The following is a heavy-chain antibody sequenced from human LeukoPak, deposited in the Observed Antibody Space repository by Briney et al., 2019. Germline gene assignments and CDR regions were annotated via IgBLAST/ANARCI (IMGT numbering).Heavy chain of an antibody. CDR1: GGSFSGYY. D-gene: IGHD2-2*01. CDR2: IYYSGST. V-gene: IGHV4-30-4*01. Sequence: SEALSLTCAVYGGSFSGYYWSWIRQPPGKGLEWIGYIYYSGSTYYNPSLKSRVTISVDTSKNQFSLKLSSVTAADTAVYYCARGRIVVVPAAMKFLGWFDPWGQGTLVTVSS. J-gene: IGHJ5*02. CDR3: ARGRIVVVPAAMKFLGWFDP.